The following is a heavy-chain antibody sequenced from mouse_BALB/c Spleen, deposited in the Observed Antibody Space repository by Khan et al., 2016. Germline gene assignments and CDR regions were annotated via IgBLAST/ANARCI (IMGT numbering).Heavy chain of an antibody. CDR3: ARLEDI. Sequence: QVQLQESGPGLVAPSQSLSITCTVSGFSLTSYGVHWVRQPPGKGLEWLGVIWAGGSTNYNSAFMSRLSISKDNSKSQVFFKMNSLQTDDTAMYYCARLEDIWGQGTTLTVSS. J-gene: IGHJ2*01. CDR2: IWAGGST. CDR1: GFSLTSYG. D-gene: IGHD1-3*01. V-gene: IGHV2-9*02.